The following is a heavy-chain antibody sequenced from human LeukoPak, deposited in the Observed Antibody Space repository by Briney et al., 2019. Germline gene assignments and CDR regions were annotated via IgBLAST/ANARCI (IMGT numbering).Heavy chain of an antibody. D-gene: IGHD1-1*01. Sequence: GASVKVSCKASGYTFTSYDINWVRQATGQGLEWMGWMNPNSGNTGYAQKFQGRVTMTRNTSISTAYMELSSLRSEDTAVYYCARAGTTSYYYYCMDVWGKGTTVTVSS. CDR1: GYTFTSYD. J-gene: IGHJ6*03. V-gene: IGHV1-8*01. CDR3: ARAGTTSYYYYCMDV. CDR2: MNPNSGNT.